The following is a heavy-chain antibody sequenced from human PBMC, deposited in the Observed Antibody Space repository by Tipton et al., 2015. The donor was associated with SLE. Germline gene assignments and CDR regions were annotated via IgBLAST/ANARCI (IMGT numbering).Heavy chain of an antibody. J-gene: IGHJ5*02. CDR2: IYYSGST. Sequence: TLSLTCTVSGGSISSYYWSWIRQPPGKGLEWIGYIYYSGSTNYNPSLKSRVTISVDTSKNQFSLKLSSVTAADTAVYYCARDNYYDSSGLENWFDPWGQGTLVTVSS. D-gene: IGHD3-22*01. CDR1: GGSISSYY. V-gene: IGHV4-59*12. CDR3: ARDNYYDSSGLENWFDP.